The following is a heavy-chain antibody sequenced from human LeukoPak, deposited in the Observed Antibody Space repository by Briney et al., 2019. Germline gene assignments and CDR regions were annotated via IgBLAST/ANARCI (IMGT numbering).Heavy chain of an antibody. J-gene: IGHJ6*02. CDR3: ARDPPRYFDWLQKINYYYYGMDV. D-gene: IGHD3-9*01. CDR2: IIPIFGTA. Sequence: GASVKVSCKASGGTFSSYAISWVRQAPGQGLEWMGGIIPIFGTANYAQKFQGRVTITADESTSTAYMELSSLRSEDTAVYYCARDPPRYFDWLQKINYYYYGMDVWGQGTTVTVSS. CDR1: GGTFSSYA. V-gene: IGHV1-69*13.